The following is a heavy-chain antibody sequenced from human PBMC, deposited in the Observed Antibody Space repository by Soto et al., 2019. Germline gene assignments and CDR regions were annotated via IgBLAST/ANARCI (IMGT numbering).Heavy chain of an antibody. J-gene: IGHJ6*02. CDR3: ARPTDFYYYAMDV. V-gene: IGHV1-18*01. Sequence: QVQLVQSGADVKKPGASVKVSCKASGYTFTSFGINWVRQAPGQGLEWMGWISGYNGNTNYAQNLQDRVTMTRDTSTSTAYMELRSLRSDDTAVYYCARPTDFYYYAMDVWGQGTTVNVSS. CDR2: ISGYNGNT. CDR1: GYTFTSFG.